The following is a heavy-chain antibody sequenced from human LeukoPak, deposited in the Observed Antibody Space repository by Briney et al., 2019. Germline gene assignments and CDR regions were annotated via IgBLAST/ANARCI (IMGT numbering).Heavy chain of an antibody. CDR3: ARHGNYGSGSYYNPYYFDY. V-gene: IGHV4-30-4*01. CDR2: IYYSGST. D-gene: IGHD3-10*01. CDR1: GGSISSGDYY. Sequence: SQTLSLNCTVSGGSISSGDYYWSWIRQPPGKGLEWIGYIYYSGSTYYKPSLKSRVTISVDTSKNQFSLKLSSVTAADTAVYYCARHGNYGSGSYYNPYYFDYWGQGTLVTVSS. J-gene: IGHJ4*02.